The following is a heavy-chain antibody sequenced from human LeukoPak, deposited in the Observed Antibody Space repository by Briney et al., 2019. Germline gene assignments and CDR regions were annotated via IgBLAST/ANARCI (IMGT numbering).Heavy chain of an antibody. CDR3: ARGSMTAGDIDY. D-gene: IGHD2-21*02. Sequence: GGSLRLSCAASGFTFNTYSMNWVRQAPGRGLNSISYISSGSSTIYYADSVKGRFTISRDNAMNSLYLQMNSLRAEDTAVYYCARGSMTAGDIDYWGQGTLSPSP. CDR2: ISSGSSTI. CDR1: GFTFNTYS. J-gene: IGHJ4*02. V-gene: IGHV3-48*01.